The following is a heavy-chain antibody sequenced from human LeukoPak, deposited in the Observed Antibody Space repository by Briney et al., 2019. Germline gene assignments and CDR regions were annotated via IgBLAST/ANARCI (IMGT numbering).Heavy chain of an antibody. Sequence: ASVKVSCKASGYTSTSYGISWVRQAPGQGLEWMGWISAYNGNTNYAQKLQGRVTMTTDTSTSTAYMELRSLRSDDTAVYYCAREGNKDYYGSGSGNYYYYYMDVWGKGTTVTVSS. CDR2: ISAYNGNT. D-gene: IGHD3-10*01. CDR3: AREGNKDYYGSGSGNYYYYYMDV. J-gene: IGHJ6*03. V-gene: IGHV1-18*01. CDR1: GYTSTSYG.